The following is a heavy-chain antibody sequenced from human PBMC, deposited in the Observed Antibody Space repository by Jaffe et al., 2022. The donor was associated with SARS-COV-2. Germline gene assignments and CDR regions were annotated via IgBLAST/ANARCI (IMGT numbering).Heavy chain of an antibody. CDR2: ISSSSSYI. Sequence: EVQLVESGGGLVKPGGSLRLSCAASGFTFSSYSMNWVRQAPGKGLEWVSSISSSSSYIYYADSVKGRFTISRDNAKNSLYLQMNSLRAEDTAVYYCARDPRGSYEGRYDYYYYYGMDVWGQGTTVTVSS. D-gene: IGHD1-26*01. J-gene: IGHJ6*02. CDR1: GFTFSSYS. CDR3: ARDPRGSYEGRYDYYYYYGMDV. V-gene: IGHV3-21*01.